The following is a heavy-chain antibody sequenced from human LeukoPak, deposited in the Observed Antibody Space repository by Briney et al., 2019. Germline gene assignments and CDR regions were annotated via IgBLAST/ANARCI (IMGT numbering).Heavy chain of an antibody. D-gene: IGHD3-10*01. CDR1: VYTFTGYY. J-gene: IGHJ4*02. CDR3: ANWGGYGSGSVFDY. V-gene: IGHV1-2*02. CDR2: INPKTGGT. Sequence: ASVKVSCKASVYTFTGYYMHWVRQAPGQGLEWMGWINPKTGGTTYAQKFQDRVTMTLDTSISTTYMELSSLRSDDTALYYCANWGGYGSGSVFDYWGQGTLVTVSS.